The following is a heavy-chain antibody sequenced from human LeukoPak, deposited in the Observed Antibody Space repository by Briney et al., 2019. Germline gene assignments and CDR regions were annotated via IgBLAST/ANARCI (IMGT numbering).Heavy chain of an antibody. D-gene: IGHD7-27*01. Sequence: GGSLRLSCAAPGFTFSSYGMHWVRQAPGKGLEWVAVIWYDGSNKYYADSVKGRFTISRDNSKNTLYLQMNSLRAEDTAVYYCARGGLGIGDFDIWGQGTLVTVSS. J-gene: IGHJ3*02. CDR1: GFTFSSYG. CDR2: IWYDGSNK. V-gene: IGHV3-33*01. CDR3: ARGGLGIGDFDI.